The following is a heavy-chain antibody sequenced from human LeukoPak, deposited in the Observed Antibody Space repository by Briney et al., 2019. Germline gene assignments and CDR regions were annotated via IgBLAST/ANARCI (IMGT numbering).Heavy chain of an antibody. CDR3: ARGLTYYYDSTSYAFDS. D-gene: IGHD3-22*01. CDR1: GGSFSDFY. V-gene: IGHV4-34*01. Sequence: SETLSLTCTVNGGSFSDFYWGWIRQAPGKGLEWIGEINHRGITNYAPSLKSRVTISVDTSKSQFSLNVTSVTAADTAVYFCARGLTYYYDSTSYAFDSWGQGALVTVSS. CDR2: INHRGIT. J-gene: IGHJ4*02.